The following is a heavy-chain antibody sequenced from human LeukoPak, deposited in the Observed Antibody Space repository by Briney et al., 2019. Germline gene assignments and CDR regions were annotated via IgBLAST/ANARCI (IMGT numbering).Heavy chain of an antibody. D-gene: IGHD6-13*01. Sequence: GGSLRLSCAASGFTFNSYTMNWVRQAPGKGLEWVSYISSSSSYIFYADPVNGRFTISRDNAKNSLFLQMNSLRAEDTAVYYCAELDSSSPTYWGQGTLVTVSS. CDR1: GFTFNSYT. V-gene: IGHV3-21*01. CDR2: ISSSSSYI. CDR3: AELDSSSPTY. J-gene: IGHJ4*02.